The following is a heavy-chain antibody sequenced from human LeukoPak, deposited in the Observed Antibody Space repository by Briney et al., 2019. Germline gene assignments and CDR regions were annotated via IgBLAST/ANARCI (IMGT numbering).Heavy chain of an antibody. CDR3: ARDRTKYCRSTSCPLDY. D-gene: IGHD2-2*01. CDR1: GYTFTSYG. J-gene: IGHJ4*02. Sequence: ASVKVSCKASGYTFTSYGISWVRQAPGQGLEWMGWISVYNGNTNYAQKLQGRVTMTTDTSTSAAYMELRSLRSDDTAVYYCARDRTKYCRSTSCPLDYWGQGTLVTVSS. V-gene: IGHV1-18*01. CDR2: ISVYNGNT.